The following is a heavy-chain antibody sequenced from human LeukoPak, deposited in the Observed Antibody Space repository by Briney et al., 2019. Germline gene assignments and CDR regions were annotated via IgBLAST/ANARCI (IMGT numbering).Heavy chain of an antibody. CDR1: GGSISSGGYY. J-gene: IGHJ4*02. CDR3: TRTSASTAIDY. Sequence: SQTLFLTCTVSGGSISSGGYYWSWIRQPPGERLEWIGYIYYSGSPNYNPSLKSRVTMSLDTSRNQFSLKLSSVTAADTAVYYCTRTSASTAIDYWGPGTLVTVSS. V-gene: IGHV4-61*08. D-gene: IGHD4-17*01. CDR2: IYYSGSP.